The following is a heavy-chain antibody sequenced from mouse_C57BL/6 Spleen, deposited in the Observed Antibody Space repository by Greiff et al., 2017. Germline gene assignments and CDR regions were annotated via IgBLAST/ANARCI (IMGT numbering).Heavy chain of an antibody. CDR1: GYTFTDHT. CDR2: IYPRDGST. J-gene: IGHJ1*03. V-gene: IGHV1-78*01. D-gene: IGHD1-1*01. Sequence: VQLQQSDAELVKPGASVKISCKVSGYTFTDHTIHWMKHRPEQGLEWIGYIYPRDGSTKYNEKFKGKATLTADKSSSTAYMQLNSLTSEDSAVYFCARGYGSTLWYFDVWGTGTTVTVSS. CDR3: ARGYGSTLWYFDV.